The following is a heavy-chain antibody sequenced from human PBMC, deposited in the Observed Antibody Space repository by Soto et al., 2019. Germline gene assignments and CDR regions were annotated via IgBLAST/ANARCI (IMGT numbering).Heavy chain of an antibody. CDR1: GGSISSSSYY. V-gene: IGHV4-39*01. J-gene: IGHJ4*02. CDR2: IYYSGST. CDR3: ARAYCGGDCYSTTVVNFAPSYFAY. Sequence: SETLSLTCTVSGGSISSSSYYWGWIRQPPGKGLEWIGSIYYSGSTYYNPSLKSRVTISVDTSKNQFSLKLSSVTAADTAVYYCARAYCGGDCYSTTVVNFAPSYFAYWGQGTLVTVSS. D-gene: IGHD2-21*02.